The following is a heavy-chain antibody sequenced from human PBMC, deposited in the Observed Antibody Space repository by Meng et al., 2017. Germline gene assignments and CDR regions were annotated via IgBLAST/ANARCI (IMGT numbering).Heavy chain of an antibody. CDR1: GFTFSDYY. J-gene: IGHJ6*02. D-gene: IGHD2-2*01. Sequence: GESLKISCAASGFTFSDYYMSWIRQAPGKGLEWVSDISSSGSTIYYADSVKSRFTISRDNAKNSLYLQMNSLRAEDTAVYYCARESSTRLAKDHFYYGMDVWGQGTTVTVSS. CDR2: ISSSGSTI. V-gene: IGHV3-11*01. CDR3: ARESSTRLAKDHFYYGMDV.